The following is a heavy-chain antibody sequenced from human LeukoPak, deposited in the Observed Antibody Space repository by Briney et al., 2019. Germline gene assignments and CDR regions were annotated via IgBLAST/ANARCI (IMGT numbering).Heavy chain of an antibody. D-gene: IGHD5-12*01. CDR3: VCSGYDVYYRYYYTDV. V-gene: IGHV3-23*01. Sequence: GGSLRLSCAASGFTFSTYAMTWVRQAPGKGLAWGSRISTSGGRTSYADSVKGRFTISRDNSKNTMFLQMNSLRAEDTAVYYRVCSGYDVYYRYYYTDVWGKGTTVTVSS. CDR2: ISTSGGRT. CDR1: GFTFSTYA. J-gene: IGHJ6*03.